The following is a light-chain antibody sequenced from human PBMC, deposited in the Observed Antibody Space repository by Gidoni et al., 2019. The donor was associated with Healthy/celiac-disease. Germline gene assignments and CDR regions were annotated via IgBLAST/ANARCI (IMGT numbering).Light chain of an antibody. CDR1: SSDVGGYNY. CDR2: DVS. Sequence: TISCTGTSSDVGGYNYVSWYQQHPGKAPKLMIYDVSNRPSGVSNRFSGSKSGNTASLTISGLQAEDEADYYCSSYTSSSTLVFGGGTKLTVL. V-gene: IGLV2-14*04. J-gene: IGLJ3*02. CDR3: SSYTSSSTLV.